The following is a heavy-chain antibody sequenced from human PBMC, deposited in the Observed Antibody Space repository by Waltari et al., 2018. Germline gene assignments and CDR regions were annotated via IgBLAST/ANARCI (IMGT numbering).Heavy chain of an antibody. CDR2: INSDGSTA. Sequence: DVQLVESGGGLVQPGGSLRLSCAASGFSFSGHWMHWVRQAPGGGLVWVGRINSDGSTATYADSVEGRFTISRDNAKNTLHLQMNSLRVEDTATYYCVRDTYDWGQGTLVTVSS. V-gene: IGHV3-74*01. J-gene: IGHJ4*02. CDR1: GFSFSGHW. CDR3: VRDTYD.